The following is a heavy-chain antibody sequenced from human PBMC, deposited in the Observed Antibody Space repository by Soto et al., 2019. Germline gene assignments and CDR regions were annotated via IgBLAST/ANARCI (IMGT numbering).Heavy chain of an antibody. V-gene: IGHV3-23*01. CDR2: ISGSGGST. D-gene: IGHD5-18*01. CDR3: AKGSGYSYGPYYFDY. Sequence: GGSLRLSCAASGFTFSSYAMSWVRQAPGKGLEWVSAISGSGGSTYYADSVKGRFTISRDNSKNTLYLQMNSLRAEDTAVYYCAKGSGYSYGPYYFDYWGQGTLVTAPQ. CDR1: GFTFSSYA. J-gene: IGHJ4*02.